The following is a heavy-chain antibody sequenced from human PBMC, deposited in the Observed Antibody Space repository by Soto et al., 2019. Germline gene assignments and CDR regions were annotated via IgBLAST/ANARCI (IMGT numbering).Heavy chain of an antibody. CDR3: AKDRVAVASPLGFDY. Sequence: PSETLSLTCAVSGGSISSGGYSWSWIRQPPGRGLEWIGYIYHSGSTYYNPSLKSRVTISVDRSKNQFSLKLSSVTAADTAVYYCAKDRVAVASPLGFDYWGQGTLVTVSS. CDR2: IYHSGST. V-gene: IGHV4-30-2*01. D-gene: IGHD6-19*01. CDR1: GGSISSGGYS. J-gene: IGHJ4*02.